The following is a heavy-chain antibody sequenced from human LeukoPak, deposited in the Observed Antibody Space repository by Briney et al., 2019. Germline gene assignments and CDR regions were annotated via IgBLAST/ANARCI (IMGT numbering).Heavy chain of an antibody. Sequence: SSETLSLTCTVSGGSITGYYWSWIRQPPGKGLEWIGYIHYTGSTNYNPSLNSRITMSVDTPNNQFSLRLTSVTATDTAVYYCARLHALGAEEFDPWGQGALVTVSS. D-gene: IGHD3-16*01. CDR3: ARLHALGAEEFDP. CDR1: GGSITGYY. CDR2: IHYTGST. J-gene: IGHJ5*02. V-gene: IGHV4-59*12.